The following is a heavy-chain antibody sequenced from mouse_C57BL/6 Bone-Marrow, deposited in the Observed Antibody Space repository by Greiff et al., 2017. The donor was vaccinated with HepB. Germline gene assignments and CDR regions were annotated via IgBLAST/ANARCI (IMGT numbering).Heavy chain of an antibody. CDR2: ISNLAYSI. V-gene: IGHV5-15*01. D-gene: IGHD1-1*01. J-gene: IGHJ1*03. CDR3: ARGGGSSPYWYFDV. Sequence: EVKVVESGGGLVQPGGSLKLSCAASGFTFSDYGMAWVRQAPRKGPEWVAFISNLAYSIYYADTVTGRFTISRENAKNTLYLEMSSLRSEDTAMYYCARGGGSSPYWYFDVWGTGTTVTVSS. CDR1: GFTFSDYG.